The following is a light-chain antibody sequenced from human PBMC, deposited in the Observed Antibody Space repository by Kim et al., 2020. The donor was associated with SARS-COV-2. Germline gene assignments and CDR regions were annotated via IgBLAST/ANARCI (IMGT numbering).Light chain of an antibody. CDR1: QDISNY. V-gene: IGKV1-33*01. CDR2: DAS. CDR3: QQYDTPPYT. Sequence: DIQMTQSPSSLSASVGDRVTITCQASQDISNYLSWYQQKPGKAPKLLIFDASNLQTGGPSRFSGSGSGTHFSFTISSLQSEDVATYVCQQYDTPPYTFGQGTKLEI. J-gene: IGKJ2*01.